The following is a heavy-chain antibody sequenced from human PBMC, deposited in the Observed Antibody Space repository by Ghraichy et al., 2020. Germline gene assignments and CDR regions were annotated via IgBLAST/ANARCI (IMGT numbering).Heavy chain of an antibody. V-gene: IGHV4-34*01. CDR2: INHSGST. J-gene: IGHJ6*02. D-gene: IGHD6-19*01. CDR3: ARGPYSSGWQYYYYGMDV. CDR1: GGSFSGYY. Sequence: SETLSLTCAVYGGSFSGYYWSWIRQPPGKGLEWIGEINHSGSTNYNPSLKSRVTISVDTSKNQFSLKLSSVTAADTAVYYCARGPYSSGWQYYYYGMDVWGQGTTVTVSS.